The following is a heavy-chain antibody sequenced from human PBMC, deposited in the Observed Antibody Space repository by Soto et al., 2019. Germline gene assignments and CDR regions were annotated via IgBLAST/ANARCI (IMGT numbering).Heavy chain of an antibody. D-gene: IGHD3-9*01. J-gene: IGHJ5*02. CDR1: GGSISSYY. Sequence: PSETLSLTCTVSGGSISSYYWNWIRQPPGKGLEWIGYIYYSGSTNYNPSLKSRVTISRDNSKNTLYLQMNSLRAEDTAVYYCAKDRYYDILTGYYRDNWFDPWGQGTLVTVSS. CDR3: AKDRYYDILTGYYRDNWFDP. CDR2: IYYSGST. V-gene: IGHV4-59*12.